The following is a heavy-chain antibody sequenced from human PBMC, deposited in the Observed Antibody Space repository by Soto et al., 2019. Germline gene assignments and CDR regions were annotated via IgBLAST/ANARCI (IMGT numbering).Heavy chain of an antibody. V-gene: IGHV1-46*03. CDR3: ARGPSYDYIWGSTHKYYFDY. CDR1: GYTFTSYY. Sequence: ASVKVSCKASGYTFTSYYMHWVRQAPGQGLEWMGIINPSGGSTSYARKFQGRVTMTRDTSTSTVYMELSSLRSEDTAVYYCARGPSYDYIWGSTHKYYFDYWGQGTLVTVSS. CDR2: INPSGGST. J-gene: IGHJ4*02. D-gene: IGHD3-16*01.